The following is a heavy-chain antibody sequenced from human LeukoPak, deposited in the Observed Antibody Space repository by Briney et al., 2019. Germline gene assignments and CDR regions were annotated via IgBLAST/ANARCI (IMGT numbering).Heavy chain of an antibody. Sequence: GVLRLSCTASGFTFSDCDMSWVRQAPGKGLEWVSSISYRSSPIYYADSVKGRFTISRDNAKNSLYLQMDSLRAGDTAVYYCARAYPPLRTAAAGDQWGQGTLVTVSS. CDR2: ISYRSSPI. V-gene: IGHV3-21*01. D-gene: IGHD6-13*01. CDR1: GFTFSDCD. J-gene: IGHJ4*02. CDR3: ARAYPPLRTAAAGDQ.